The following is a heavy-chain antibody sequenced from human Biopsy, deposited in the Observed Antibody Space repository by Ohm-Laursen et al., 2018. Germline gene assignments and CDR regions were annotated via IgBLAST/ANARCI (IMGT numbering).Heavy chain of an antibody. V-gene: IGHV3-7*04. CDR2: IREHGNEE. Sequence: SLRLSCTASGITFNSDWMSWVRQAPGKGLEWVAIIREHGNEEFYVDSVKGRFTISGDNARNSVYLQMNSLRAADTAIYFCATELLPPGVGGPWLDSWGQGTPVTVSS. D-gene: IGHD3-16*01. CDR3: ATELLPPGVGGPWLDS. J-gene: IGHJ5*01. CDR1: GITFNSDW.